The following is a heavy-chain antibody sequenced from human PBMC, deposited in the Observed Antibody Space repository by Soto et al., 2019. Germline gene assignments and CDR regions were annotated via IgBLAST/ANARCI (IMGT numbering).Heavy chain of an antibody. D-gene: IGHD2-15*01. CDR1: GYTFTSYG. CDR3: ARGLFFFVQQGRVVFGF. V-gene: IGHV1-18*01. J-gene: IGHJ4*02. Sequence: QVQLVQSGAEVKKPGASVKVSCKASGYTFTSYGISWVRQAPGQGLEWMGWISAYNGNTNYAQKLQGRVTMTTDTPTSKPHKELRRLRSDDTAVYYCARGLFFFVQQGRVVFGFWGQGTLVTVSS. CDR2: ISAYNGNT.